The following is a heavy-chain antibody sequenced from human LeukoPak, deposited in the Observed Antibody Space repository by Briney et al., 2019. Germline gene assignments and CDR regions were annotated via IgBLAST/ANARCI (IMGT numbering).Heavy chain of an antibody. CDR2: IYHSGST. CDR1: GGSISSGGYY. V-gene: IGHV4-30-2*01. Sequence: SETLSLTCTVSGGSISSGGYYWSWIRQPPGKGLEWIGYIYHSGSTYYNPSLKSRVTISVDRSKNQFSLKLSSVTAADTAVYYCARDRARDSSSSGGFFDYWGQGTLVTVSS. D-gene: IGHD6-6*01. J-gene: IGHJ4*02. CDR3: ARDRARDSSSSGGFFDY.